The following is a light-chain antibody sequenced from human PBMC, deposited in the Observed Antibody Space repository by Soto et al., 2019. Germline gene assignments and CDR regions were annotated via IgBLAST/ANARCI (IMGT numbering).Light chain of an antibody. V-gene: IGKV3-20*01. CDR1: QSLSSSS. Sequence: EIVLTQSHGTLSVSPGERATLSCRASQSLSSSSLAWYQQKPGQAPRLLISGASSRAADIPDRFSVSVSGTDVTLTINGLEKEDCAVYYCQQYDSSTRTFGQGTKVDIK. CDR2: GAS. CDR3: QQYDSSTRT. J-gene: IGKJ1*01.